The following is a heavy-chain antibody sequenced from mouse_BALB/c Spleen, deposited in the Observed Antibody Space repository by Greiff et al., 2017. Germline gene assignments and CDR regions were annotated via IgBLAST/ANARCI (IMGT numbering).Heavy chain of an antibody. D-gene: IGHD1-1*01. CDR3: ARGGYYYGSRGY. J-gene: IGHJ2*01. V-gene: IGHV1S22*01. Sequence: LQQPGSELVRPGASVKLSCKASGYTFTSYWMHWVKQRPGQGLEWIGNIYPGSGSTNYDEKFKSKATLTVDKSSSTAYMQLSSLTSEDSAVYYCARGGYYYGSRGYWGQGTTLTVSS. CDR2: IYPGSGST. CDR1: GYTFTSYW.